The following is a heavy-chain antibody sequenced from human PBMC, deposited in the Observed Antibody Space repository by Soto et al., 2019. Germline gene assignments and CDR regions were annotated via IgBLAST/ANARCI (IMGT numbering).Heavy chain of an antibody. CDR2: INHSGST. CDR3: ARRRRITIFGVVIIWDY. J-gene: IGHJ4*02. V-gene: IGHV4-34*01. CDR1: GGSFIGYY. Sequence: SETLSLTCAVYGGSFIGYYWSWIRQPPGKGLEWIGEINHSGSTNYNPSLKSRVTISVDTSKNQFSLKLSSVTAADTAVYYCARRRRITIFGVVIIWDYWGQGTLVTVSS. D-gene: IGHD3-3*01.